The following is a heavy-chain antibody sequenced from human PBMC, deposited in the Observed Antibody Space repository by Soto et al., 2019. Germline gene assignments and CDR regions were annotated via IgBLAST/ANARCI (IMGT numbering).Heavy chain of an antibody. CDR2: IKQDGSEK. V-gene: IGHV3-7*05. CDR3: ASFPPPYYDFWSGYYGYYYYGMDV. J-gene: IGHJ6*02. Sequence: GGSLRLSCAASGFTFSSYWMSWVRQAPGKGLEWVANIKQDGSEKYYVDSVKGRFTISRDNAKNSLYLQMNSLRAEDTAVYYCASFPPPYYDFWSGYYGYYYYGMDVWGQGTTVTVSS. D-gene: IGHD3-3*01. CDR1: GFTFSSYW.